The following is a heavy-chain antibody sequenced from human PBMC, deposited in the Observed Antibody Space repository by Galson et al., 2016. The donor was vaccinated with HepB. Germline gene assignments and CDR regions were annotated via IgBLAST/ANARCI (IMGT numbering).Heavy chain of an antibody. D-gene: IGHD3-3*01. CDR1: GDSINTYTFS. CDR3: ARHDRLTIFRVVRGNPDY. J-gene: IGHJ4*02. CDR2: IHYGGTT. Sequence: SETLSLTCTVSGDSINTYTFSWGWIRQPPGKGLEWIGSIHYGGTTYYSPSLKSRVTIYSDTSKNQFSLKLTSVTASDTATYYCARHDRLTIFRVVRGNPDYWGRGTLVTVSS. V-gene: IGHV4-39*01.